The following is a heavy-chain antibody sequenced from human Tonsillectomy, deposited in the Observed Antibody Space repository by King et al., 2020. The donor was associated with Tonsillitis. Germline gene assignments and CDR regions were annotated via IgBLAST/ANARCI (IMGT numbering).Heavy chain of an antibody. V-gene: IGHV3-30*18. CDR1: GFTFSSYD. Sequence: VQLVESGGGVVQPGRSLRLSCVASGFTFSSYDMHWDRQAPGKGLEWVAVTSFDGYNKDYADSVKGRFTISRDNSKNTLYLQMNSLRGDDTAVYYCAKVEGGTAATGWYFDLWGRGTLVTVSS. J-gene: IGHJ2*01. D-gene: IGHD6-13*01. CDR2: TSFDGYNK. CDR3: AKVEGGTAATGWYFDL.